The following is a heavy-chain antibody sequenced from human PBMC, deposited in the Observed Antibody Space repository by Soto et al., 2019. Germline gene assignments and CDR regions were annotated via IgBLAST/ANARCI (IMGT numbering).Heavy chain of an antibody. CDR3: AGGGWGCSSTSCPDY. CDR1: GYTFTGYY. J-gene: IGHJ4*02. V-gene: IGHV1-2*02. Sequence: QVQLVQSGAEVKKPGASVKVSCKASGYTFTGYYMHWVRQAPGQGLELMGWINPNSGGTNYAQKFQGRVTMTRDTSISTAYMELSRLRSDDTAVYYCAGGGWGCSSTSCPDYWGKGTLVTVSS. CDR2: INPNSGGT. D-gene: IGHD2-2*01.